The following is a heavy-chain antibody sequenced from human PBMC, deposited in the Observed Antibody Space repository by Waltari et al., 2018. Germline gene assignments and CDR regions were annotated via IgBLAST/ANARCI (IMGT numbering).Heavy chain of an antibody. J-gene: IGHJ6*02. D-gene: IGHD3-3*01. V-gene: IGHV1-24*01. CDR2: FDPEDGET. CDR3: ATGRSHYDFWSGYNYGMDV. Sequence: QVQLVQSGAEVKKPGASVKVSCKVSGYTLTELSMHWVRQAPGKGLEWMGGFDPEDGETIYAQKFQGRVTMTEDTSTDTAYMELSSLRSEDTAVYYCATGRSHYDFWSGYNYGMDVWGQGTTVTVSS. CDR1: GYTLTELS.